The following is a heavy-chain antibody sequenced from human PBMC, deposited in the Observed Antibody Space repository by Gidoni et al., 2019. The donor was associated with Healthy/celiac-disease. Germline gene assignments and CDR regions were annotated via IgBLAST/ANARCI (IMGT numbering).Heavy chain of an antibody. V-gene: IGHV4-39*01. J-gene: IGHJ4*02. CDR3: ARHDEPLRFPAYYFDY. D-gene: IGHD3-3*01. Sequence: QLQLQVSGPGMVMPSETLSLTCTVSVVSISSSSYSWGWIRQPPGKGLEWIGSIYDSGSTNYYPSLKRGGTISVDTSKNQSSLKLSSVTAADTAVYYCARHDEPLRFPAYYFDYWGQGTLVTVSS. CDR1: VVSISSSSYS. CDR2: IYDSGST.